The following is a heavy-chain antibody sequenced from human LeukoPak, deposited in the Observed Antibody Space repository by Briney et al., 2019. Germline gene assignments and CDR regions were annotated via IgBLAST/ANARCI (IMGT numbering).Heavy chain of an antibody. Sequence: GGSLRLSCETSGFGFGFHAMSWVRQAPGKGLEWVGLIRGKAYGGTREYAASVKGRFTISRDDPKSIAYLHMDSLKTEDTGVYYCVSESRPEGYFNYWGQGTLVTVSS. CDR2: IRGKAYGGTR. J-gene: IGHJ4*02. CDR3: VSESRPEGYFNY. CDR1: GFGFGFHA. V-gene: IGHV3-49*04.